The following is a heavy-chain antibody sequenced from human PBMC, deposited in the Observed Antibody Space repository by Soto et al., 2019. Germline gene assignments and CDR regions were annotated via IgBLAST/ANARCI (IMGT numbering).Heavy chain of an antibody. CDR3: TKGGAQYSCGWYWFDY. CDR1: GFTFSSYA. D-gene: IGHD6-19*01. CDR2: ISGSGAST. J-gene: IGHJ4*02. Sequence: EVQLLESGGGLVQPGGSLRLSCAASGFTFSSYAMSWVRQAPGKGLEWVSGISGSGASTYYADSMKGRFTISRDNSKNTLYLQMNSLRAEDTAVYYCTKGGAQYSCGWYWFDYWGQGTLVTVSS. V-gene: IGHV3-23*01.